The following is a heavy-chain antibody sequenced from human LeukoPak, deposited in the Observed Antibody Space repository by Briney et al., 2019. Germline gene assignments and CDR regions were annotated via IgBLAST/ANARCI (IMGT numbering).Heavy chain of an antibody. CDR3: AKLSSTVTTWGLDY. CDR2: IRYEGSNK. CDR1: GFPFSSYG. J-gene: IGHJ4*02. Sequence: GGSLRLSCAASGFPFSSYGMLCVRRAPGKGLVWVALIRYEGSNKSYADSVKGRFTISRDSSKDTLYLQMNSLRAGDTAVYYCAKLSSTVTTWGLDYWGQGTLVTVSS. D-gene: IGHD4-17*01. V-gene: IGHV3-30*02.